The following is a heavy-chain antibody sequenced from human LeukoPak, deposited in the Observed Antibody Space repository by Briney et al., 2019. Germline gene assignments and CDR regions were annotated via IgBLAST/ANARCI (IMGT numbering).Heavy chain of an antibody. J-gene: IGHJ5*02. Sequence: PGGSLRLSCAASGFAFSSFAMTWVRQAPGKGLDWVSAISGSGGSTYYADSVKGRFTISRDNSKNTLYLQMNGLRAEDTALYYCAKYYYDSSGYYHPFDPWGQGTLATVSS. CDR1: GFAFSSFA. CDR3: AKYYYDSSGYYHPFDP. CDR2: ISGSGGST. V-gene: IGHV3-23*01. D-gene: IGHD3-22*01.